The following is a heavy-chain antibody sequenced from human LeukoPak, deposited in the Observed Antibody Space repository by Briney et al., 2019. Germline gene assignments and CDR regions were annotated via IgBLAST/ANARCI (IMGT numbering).Heavy chain of an antibody. J-gene: IGHJ3*02. CDR2: IYYSGST. CDR3: ARPSDYDSSGYYAFDI. Sequence: SETLSLTCTVSGGSISSYYWSWIRQPPGKGLEWIGYIYYSGSTNYNPSLKSRVTISVDTSKNQFSLKLSSVIAADTAVYYCARPSDYDSSGYYAFDIWGQGTMVTVSS. V-gene: IGHV4-59*08. D-gene: IGHD3-22*01. CDR1: GGSISSYY.